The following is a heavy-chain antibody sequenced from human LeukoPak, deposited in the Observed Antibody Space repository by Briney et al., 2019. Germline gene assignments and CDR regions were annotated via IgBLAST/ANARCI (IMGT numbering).Heavy chain of an antibody. CDR2: IYYSGST. Sequence: PSETLSLTCTVSGGSISSSSYYWRWIRQPPGKGLEWIGSIYYSGSTYYNQSLKSRVTISVDTSKNQFSLKLSSVTAADTAVYYCARGEPMVRGVIGYWGQGTLVTVSS. V-gene: IGHV4-39*01. CDR1: GGSISSSSYY. J-gene: IGHJ4*02. D-gene: IGHD3-10*01. CDR3: ARGEPMVRGVIGY.